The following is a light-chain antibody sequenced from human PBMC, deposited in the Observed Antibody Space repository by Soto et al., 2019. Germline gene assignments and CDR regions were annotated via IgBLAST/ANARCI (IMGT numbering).Light chain of an antibody. Sequence: PGERATLSCRASQSVSSSYLAWYQQKPGQAPRLLIYGASSRATGIPDRFSGSGSGTDFTLTISRLEPEDFAVYYCQQYGSSRGFTFGGGTKVEIK. V-gene: IGKV3-20*01. CDR3: QQYGSSRGFT. CDR2: GAS. CDR1: QSVSSSY. J-gene: IGKJ4*01.